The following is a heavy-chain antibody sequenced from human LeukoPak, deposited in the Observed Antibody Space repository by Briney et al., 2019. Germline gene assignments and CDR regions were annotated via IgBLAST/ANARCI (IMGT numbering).Heavy chain of an antibody. J-gene: IGHJ3*02. CDR3: ASLSHAFDI. V-gene: IGHV1-18*01. Sequence: ASVKASCKPSGYTFTSYGISWVRQAPGQGLEWMGWISAYNGNTNYAQKLQGRVTMTTDTSTSTAYMELWSLRSDDTAVYYCASLSHAFDIWGQGTMVTVSS. CDR1: GYTFTSYG. CDR2: ISAYNGNT.